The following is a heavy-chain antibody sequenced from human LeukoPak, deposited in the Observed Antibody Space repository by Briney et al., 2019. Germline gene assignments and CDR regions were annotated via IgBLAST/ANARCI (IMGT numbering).Heavy chain of an antibody. D-gene: IGHD3-16*01. V-gene: IGHV3-30-3*01. CDR1: GFSVSQHE. Sequence: PGVTLRLSCAASGFSVSQHEMHWVRQAPGKGLEWVAVMSQDERTALYIDSLKGRFIISKDTSTDTVYLQMNSLRVEDTAVYYCARDPKVGSPDYFDYWGQGTLVTVSP. CDR2: MSQDERTA. CDR3: ARDPKVGSPDYFDY. J-gene: IGHJ4*02.